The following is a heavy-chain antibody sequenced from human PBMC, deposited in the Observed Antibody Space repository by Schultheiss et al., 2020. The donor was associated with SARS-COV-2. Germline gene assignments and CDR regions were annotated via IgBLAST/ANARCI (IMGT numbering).Heavy chain of an antibody. D-gene: IGHD5-24*01. CDR2: ISYDGSNK. Sequence: GGSLRLSCAASGFTFSSYGMHWVRQAPGKGLAWVAVISYDGSNKYYADSVKGRFTISRDNSKNTLYLQMNSLRAEDTAVYYCAKDEVWLGEMATIGLDYWGQGTLVTVSS. CDR3: AKDEVWLGEMATIGLDY. J-gene: IGHJ4*02. CDR1: GFTFSSYG. V-gene: IGHV3-30*18.